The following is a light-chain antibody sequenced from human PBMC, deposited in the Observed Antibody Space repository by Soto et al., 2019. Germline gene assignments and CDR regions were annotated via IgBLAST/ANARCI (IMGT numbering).Light chain of an antibody. CDR3: QHYVYPQWT. Sequence: IVLTQSPGTLPLSPGERATLSCRASQTGSNSYLAWYQQKSGQAPRLLIYGVSTRATGTPDRFSGSGSGTEFTLTIRRLEPEDFAVYFCQHYVYPQWTFGPGTKVEIK. CDR2: GVS. V-gene: IGKV3-20*01. CDR1: QTGSNSY. J-gene: IGKJ1*01.